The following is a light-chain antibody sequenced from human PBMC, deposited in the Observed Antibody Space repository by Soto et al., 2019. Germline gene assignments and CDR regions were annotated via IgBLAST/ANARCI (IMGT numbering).Light chain of an antibody. CDR2: WAS. J-gene: IGKJ2*01. CDR3: QQYQSPPYT. Sequence: DIVMTQSPDSLAVSLGERATINCKSSQSILYSSNNKNQLAWYQQKPGQPPKLLIYWASTRESGVPDRFSGSESGTDFTLTIRSLQPEDVAVDFCQQYQSPPYTFGQGTKLEI. CDR1: QSILYSSNNKNQ. V-gene: IGKV4-1*01.